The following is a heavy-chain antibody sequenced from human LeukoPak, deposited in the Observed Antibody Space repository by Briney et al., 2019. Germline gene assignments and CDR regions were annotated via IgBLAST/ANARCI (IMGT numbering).Heavy chain of an antibody. J-gene: IGHJ4*02. D-gene: IGHD3-16*01. CDR1: GGSISGGGYS. CDR3: ARGSRGLHFDY. CDR2: IYHSGST. V-gene: IGHV4-30-2*01. Sequence: SQTLSLTCAVSGGSISGGGYSWSWIRQPPGKGLEWIGYIYHSGSTYYNPSLKSRVTISVDRSKNQFSLKLSSVTAADTAAYYCARGSRGLHFDYWGQGTLVTVSS.